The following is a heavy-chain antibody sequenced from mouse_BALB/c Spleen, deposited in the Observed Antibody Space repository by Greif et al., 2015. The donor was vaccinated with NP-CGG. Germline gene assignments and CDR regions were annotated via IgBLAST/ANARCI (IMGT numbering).Heavy chain of an antibody. CDR3: ARKLGRGLYFDY. V-gene: IGHV14-3*02. CDR2: IDPANGNT. J-gene: IGHJ2*01. D-gene: IGHD4-1*01. Sequence: EVQLQQSGAELVKPGASVKLSCTASGFNIKDTYMHWVKQRPEQGLEWIGRIDPANGNTKYDPKFQGKATITAATSSNTAYLQLSSLTSEDTAVYYCARKLGRGLYFDYWGQGTTLTVSS. CDR1: GFNIKDTY.